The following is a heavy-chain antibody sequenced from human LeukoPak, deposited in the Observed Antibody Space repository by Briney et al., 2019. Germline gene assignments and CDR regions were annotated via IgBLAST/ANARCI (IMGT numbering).Heavy chain of an antibody. CDR2: INHSGST. Sequence: SETLSLTCAVYGGSFSGYYWSWIRQPPGKGLEWIGEINHSGSTNYNPSLKSRVTISVDTPKNQFSLKLSSVTAADTAVYYCARRPWYFDYWGQGTLVTVSS. V-gene: IGHV4-34*01. CDR1: GGSFSGYY. CDR3: ARRPWYFDY. J-gene: IGHJ4*02.